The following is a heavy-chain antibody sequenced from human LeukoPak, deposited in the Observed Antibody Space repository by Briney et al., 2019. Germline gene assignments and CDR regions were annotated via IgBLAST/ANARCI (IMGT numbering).Heavy chain of an antibody. CDR1: GFTFSSYA. CDR3: ARDHYSSGSY. Sequence: GRSLRLSCAASGFTFSSYAMHWVRQAPGKGLEWVAVISYDGSNKYYADSVKGRFTISRDNSKNTLYLQMNSLRAEDTAVYYCARDHYSSGSYWGQGALVAVSS. J-gene: IGHJ4*02. D-gene: IGHD6-19*01. CDR2: ISYDGSNK. V-gene: IGHV3-30*04.